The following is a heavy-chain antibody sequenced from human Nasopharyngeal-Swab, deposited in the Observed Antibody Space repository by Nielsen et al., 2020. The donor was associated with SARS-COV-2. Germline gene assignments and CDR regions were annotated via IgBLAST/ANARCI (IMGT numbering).Heavy chain of an antibody. D-gene: IGHD5-12*01. CDR3: ARDTSVDIVLLYYGMDV. CDR2: ISYDGSNK. CDR1: GFTFSSYG. V-gene: IGHV3-30*03. J-gene: IGHJ6*02. Sequence: GGSLRLSCAASGFTFSSYGMHWVRQAPGKGLEWVAVISYDGSNKHYADSVKGRFTISRDNSKNTLYLQMNSLRAEDTAVYYCARDTSVDIVLLYYGMDVWGQGTTVTVSS.